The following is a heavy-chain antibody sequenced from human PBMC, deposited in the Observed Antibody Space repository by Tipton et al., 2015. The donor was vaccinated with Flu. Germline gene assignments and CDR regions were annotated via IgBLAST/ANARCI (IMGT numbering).Heavy chain of an antibody. CDR2: IYHSGST. CDR1: GYSISSGYY. Sequence: TLSLTRAVSGYSISSGYYWGWIRQPPGKGLEWIGSIYHSGSTYYNPSLKSRVTISVDTSKNQFSLKLSSVTAADTAVYYCAPAIAVAGMWFDPWGQGTLVTVSS. D-gene: IGHD6-19*01. J-gene: IGHJ5*02. V-gene: IGHV4-38-2*01. CDR3: APAIAVAGMWFDP.